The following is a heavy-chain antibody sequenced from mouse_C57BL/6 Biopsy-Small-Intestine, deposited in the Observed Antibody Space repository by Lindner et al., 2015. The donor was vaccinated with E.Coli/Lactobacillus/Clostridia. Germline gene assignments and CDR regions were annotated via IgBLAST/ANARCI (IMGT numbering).Heavy chain of an antibody. Sequence: VQLQESGAELARPGASVKLSCKASGYTFTSYGINWVKQRTGQGLEWIGEIYPRSDNTFYNEIFKDKATLTADKSSSTAYMELRSLTSEDSAAYFCARGAYYSKNYFDYWGQGTTLTVSS. CDR2: IYPRSDNT. D-gene: IGHD2-5*01. J-gene: IGHJ2*01. CDR3: ARGAYYSKNYFDY. CDR1: GYTFTSYG. V-gene: IGHV1-81*01.